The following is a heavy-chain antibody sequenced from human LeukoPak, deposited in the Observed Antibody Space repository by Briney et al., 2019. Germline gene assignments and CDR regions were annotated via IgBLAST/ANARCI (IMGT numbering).Heavy chain of an antibody. J-gene: IGHJ4*02. Sequence: GGSLRLSCAASGFTFSDYYMSWIRQAPGKGLEWVSYISSSGSTIYYADSVKGRFTISRDNAKNSLYLQMNSLGAEDTAVYYCARDRRSYCSGGSCYSGDYWGQGTLVTVSS. CDR1: GFTFSDYY. CDR3: ARDRRSYCSGGSCYSGDY. D-gene: IGHD2-15*01. V-gene: IGHV3-11*01. CDR2: ISSSGSTI.